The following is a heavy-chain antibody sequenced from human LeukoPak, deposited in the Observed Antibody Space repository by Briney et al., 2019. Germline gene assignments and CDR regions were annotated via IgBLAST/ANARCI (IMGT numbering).Heavy chain of an antibody. V-gene: IGHV3-30*03. Sequence: PGGSLRLSCAASGFTFSTYGMHWVRQAPGKGLEWVAIISYHGSNTYYGDSVKGRFTISRDNSKNMPYLEMNSLRAEDTAVYYCARAGDNSGYYSSGAFDIWGQGTRVTVSS. CDR3: ARAGDNSGYYSSGAFDI. J-gene: IGHJ3*02. CDR1: GFTFSTYG. D-gene: IGHD3-22*01. CDR2: ISYHGSNT.